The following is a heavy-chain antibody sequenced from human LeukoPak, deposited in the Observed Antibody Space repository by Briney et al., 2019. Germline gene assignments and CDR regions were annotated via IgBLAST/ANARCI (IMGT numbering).Heavy chain of an antibody. J-gene: IGHJ4*02. CDR1: GGSLSPNY. Sequence: PLETLSLTCRVSGGSLSPNYSNWVRQTPGKGLEWFGYIHYTGSTCYNPSLKSRITISLDTSENQVSLTVKSVTAADTAVYYCARGYYDSRSHYLVAFDLWGQGVLVTVSS. D-gene: IGHD3-10*01. CDR3: ARGYYDSRSHYLVAFDL. CDR2: IHYTGST. V-gene: IGHV4-59*01.